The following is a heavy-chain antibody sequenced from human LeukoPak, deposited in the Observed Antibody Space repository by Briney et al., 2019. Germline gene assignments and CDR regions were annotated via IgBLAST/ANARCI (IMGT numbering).Heavy chain of an antibody. J-gene: IGHJ4*02. CDR2: ISTTGNTI. D-gene: IGHD1-26*01. V-gene: IGHV3-11*01. CDR3: ARVSSTAFDH. Sequence: GSLRLSCAASGFTFSDYYMSWIRQAPGKGLEWVSYISTTGNTIYYADSVKGRFTISRDNAKNSLYLQMNSLRAEDTAVYYCARVSSTAFDHWGQGTPVTVSS. CDR1: GFTFSDYY.